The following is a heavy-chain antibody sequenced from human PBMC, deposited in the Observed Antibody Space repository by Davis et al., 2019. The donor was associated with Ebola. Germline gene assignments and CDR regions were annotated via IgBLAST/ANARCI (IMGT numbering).Heavy chain of an antibody. V-gene: IGHV3-73*01. CDR3: TSTTVEEDY. Sequence: PGGSLRLSCAASGLILSGSAMHWVRQASGKGLEWVGRIRSKANSYATAYAASVKGRFTISRDDSKNTAYLQMNSLKTEDTAVYYCTSTTVEEDYWGQGTLVTVSS. J-gene: IGHJ4*02. D-gene: IGHD1-14*01. CDR1: GLILSGSA. CDR2: IRSKANSYAT.